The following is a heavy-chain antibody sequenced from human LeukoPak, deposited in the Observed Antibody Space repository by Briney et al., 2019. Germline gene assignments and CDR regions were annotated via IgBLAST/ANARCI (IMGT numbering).Heavy chain of an antibody. CDR3: ARIHRRADSSGYYYEDWYFDL. CDR2: INHSGST. CDR1: GGSFSGYY. Sequence: SETLSLTCAVYGGSFSGYYWSWIRQPPGKGLEWIGEINHSGSTNYNPSLKSRVTISVDTSKNQFSLKLSSVTAADTAVYYCARIHRRADSSGYYYEDWYFDLWGRGTVVTVSS. V-gene: IGHV4-34*01. D-gene: IGHD3-22*01. J-gene: IGHJ2*01.